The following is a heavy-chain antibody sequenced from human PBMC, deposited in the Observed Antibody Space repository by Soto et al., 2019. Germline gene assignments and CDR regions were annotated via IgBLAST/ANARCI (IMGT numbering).Heavy chain of an antibody. CDR3: TRGGPVAFCGGGRCYFDY. D-gene: IGHD2-15*01. V-gene: IGHV3-9*01. CDR1: GFTFDDFA. Sequence: EVQLVESGGGLVQPGRSLRLSCAASGFTFDDFAMHWVRRVPGKGLEWVSSITWNSNVIGYADSVKGRFTISRDNAKNSLYLQMNSLRPEDTAFYYCTRGGPVAFCGGGRCYFDYWGQGTLVTVSS. J-gene: IGHJ4*02. CDR2: ITWNSNVI.